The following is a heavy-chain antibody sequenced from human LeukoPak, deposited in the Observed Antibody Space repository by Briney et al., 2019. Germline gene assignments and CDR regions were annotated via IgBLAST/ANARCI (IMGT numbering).Heavy chain of an antibody. J-gene: IGHJ4*02. Sequence: GGSLRLSCAASGFTFSDYYMSWLRQAPGKGLEWVAYICDSGRTVYYADSVKGRFTISRDNAKNSVYLQMNNLRAEETAVYSCARDRLGDYDHSGYYDKWGQGTLVSVSS. CDR2: ICDSGRTV. D-gene: IGHD3-22*01. V-gene: IGHV3-11*01. CDR1: GFTFSDYY. CDR3: ARDRLGDYDHSGYYDK.